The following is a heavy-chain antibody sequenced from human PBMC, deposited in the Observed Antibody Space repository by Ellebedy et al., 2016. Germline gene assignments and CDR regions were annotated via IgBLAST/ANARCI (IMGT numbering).Heavy chain of an antibody. D-gene: IGHD1-14*01. V-gene: IGHV3-15*01. J-gene: IGHJ4*02. CDR3: TTDRFYHLLPGSRNPCY. Sequence: GESLKISXVASGFTFSDAWMTWVRQVPGKGLEWVGRIKRKVDGSTTDYGLSGGGRFRISRDDSQNTVFLHMNTLTVDDTAAYYCTTDRFYHLLPGSRNPCYWGQGTLVSVSS. CDR2: IKRKVDGSTT. CDR1: GFTFSDAW.